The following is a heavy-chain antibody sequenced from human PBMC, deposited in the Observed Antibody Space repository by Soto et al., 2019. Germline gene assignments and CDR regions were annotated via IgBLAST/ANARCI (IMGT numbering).Heavy chain of an antibody. V-gene: IGHV3-7*01. CDR3: ARAVAARPDWFDP. D-gene: IGHD6-6*01. CDR2: IKQDGSEK. Sequence: PGGSLRLSCAASGFTFSSYWMRWVRQAPGKGLEWVANIKQDGSEKYYVDSVKGRFTISRDNAKNSLYLQMNSLRAEDTAVYYCARAVAARPDWFDPWGQGTLVTVSS. J-gene: IGHJ5*02. CDR1: GFTFSSYW.